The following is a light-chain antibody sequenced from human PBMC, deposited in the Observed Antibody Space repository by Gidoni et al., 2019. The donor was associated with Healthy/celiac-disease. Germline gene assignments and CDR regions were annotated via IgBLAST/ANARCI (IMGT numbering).Light chain of an antibody. Sequence: SLLPQPPSPSGTPGPRVTISCSGSSSNIGSNTVNGYQQLPGTAPKLLIYSNNQRPSGVPDRFSGSKSGTSASLAISGLQSEDEADYYCAAWDDSLNGPVFGGGTKLTVL. V-gene: IGLV1-44*01. J-gene: IGLJ3*02. CDR2: SNN. CDR1: SSNIGSNT. CDR3: AAWDDSLNGPV.